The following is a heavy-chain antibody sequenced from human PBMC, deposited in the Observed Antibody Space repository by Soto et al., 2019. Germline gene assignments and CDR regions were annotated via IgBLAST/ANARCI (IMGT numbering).Heavy chain of an antibody. J-gene: IGHJ4*02. CDR3: AGKRGYGGGGSAPTVVAF. CDR2: IYHSGST. D-gene: IGHD1-26*01. V-gene: IGHV4-30-2*02. CDR1: GGSISSTGYS. Sequence: SETLSLTCTVSGGSISSTGYSWSWIRQPPGKGLEWIGYIYHSGSTNYNPSLKSRVTISVDTSKNQFSLKLSSVTAADTAVYYCAGKRGYGGGGSAPTVVAFGGQGTLVPVSS.